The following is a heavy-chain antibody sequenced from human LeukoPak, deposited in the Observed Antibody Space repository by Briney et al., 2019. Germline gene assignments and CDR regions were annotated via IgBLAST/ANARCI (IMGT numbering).Heavy chain of an antibody. CDR1: GGTFSSYA. CDR2: IIPIFGTA. V-gene: IGHV1-69*01. CDR3: ARDLYYYDSSGPFDY. J-gene: IGHJ4*02. Sequence: SVKVSCKASGGTFSSYAISWVRQAPGQGLEWMGGIIPIFGTANYAQKVQGRVTITADESTSTAYMELSSLRSEDTAVYYCARDLYYYDSSGPFDYWGQGTLVTVSS. D-gene: IGHD3-22*01.